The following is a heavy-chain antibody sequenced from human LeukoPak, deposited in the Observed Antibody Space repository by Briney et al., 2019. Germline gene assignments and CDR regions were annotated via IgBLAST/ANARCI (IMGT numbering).Heavy chain of an antibody. D-gene: IGHD3-9*01. CDR1: GFTFSTYR. J-gene: IGHJ4*02. CDR3: VTGLDSRGNS. V-gene: IGHV3-74*01. CDR2: IEGDGSGT. Sequence: GGSLRLSCAASGFTFSTYRMHWVRQAPGKGLLWVSRIEGDGSGTTYADSVKGRFTISRDNAKSTLYLQMNSLRDVDTAVYYCVTGLDSRGNSWGQGTLVTVSS.